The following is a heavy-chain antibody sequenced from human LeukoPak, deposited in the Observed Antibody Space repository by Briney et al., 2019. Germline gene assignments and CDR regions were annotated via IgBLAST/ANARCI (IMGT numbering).Heavy chain of an antibody. D-gene: IGHD3-22*01. CDR3: AKDGLRCYYDSSGFYPGDC. V-gene: IGHV3-30*18. Sequence: GRSLRLSCAASGFTFGSYGMHWVRQAPGKGLEWVAVISYDGSNKYYADSVKGRFTISRDKSKNTLYLQMNSLRVEDTAVYYCAKDGLRCYYDSSGFYPGDCWGQGTLVTVSS. CDR1: GFTFGSYG. J-gene: IGHJ4*02. CDR2: ISYDGSNK.